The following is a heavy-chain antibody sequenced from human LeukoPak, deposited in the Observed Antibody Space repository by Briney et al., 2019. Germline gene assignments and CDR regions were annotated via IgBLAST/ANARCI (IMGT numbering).Heavy chain of an antibody. CDR3: ARDRIGWFDY. Sequence: GGSLRLSCAASGFTFSSFWMSWVRQAPGKGLEWVADIKQDGSEKYYVDSVKGQFTISRDNAKNSLNLQMNSLRVEDTAVYYCARDRIGWFDYWGQGTLVTVFS. J-gene: IGHJ4*02. D-gene: IGHD2-15*01. V-gene: IGHV3-7*01. CDR2: IKQDGSEK. CDR1: GFTFSSFW.